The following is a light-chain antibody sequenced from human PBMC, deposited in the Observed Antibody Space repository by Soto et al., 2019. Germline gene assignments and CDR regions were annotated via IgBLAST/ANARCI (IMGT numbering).Light chain of an antibody. CDR2: RNN. CDR3: AAWDDSVHGSCV. V-gene: IGLV1-47*01. Sequence: QSVLTPPPSASGTPGQGVTISCSGSTSNIGSNYVYWYQQLPGTAPKLLIYRNNQRPSGVPDRFSGSKSGTSASLAISGLLSDDEADYICAAWDDSVHGSCVFGTGTKV. J-gene: IGLJ1*01. CDR1: TSNIGSNY.